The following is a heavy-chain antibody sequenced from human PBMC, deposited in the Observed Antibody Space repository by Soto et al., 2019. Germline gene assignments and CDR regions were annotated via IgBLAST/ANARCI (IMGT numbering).Heavy chain of an antibody. V-gene: IGHV4-59*01. CDR3: ARVKGHSGYDQYYYYYYYMDV. CDR1: GGSISSYY. J-gene: IGHJ6*03. D-gene: IGHD5-12*01. Sequence: SETLSLTCTVSGGSISSYYWSWIRQPPGKGLEWIGYIYYSGSTNYNPSLKSRVTISVDTSKNQFSLKLSSVTAADTAVYYCARVKGHSGYDQYYYYYYYMDVWGKGTTVTVSS. CDR2: IYYSGST.